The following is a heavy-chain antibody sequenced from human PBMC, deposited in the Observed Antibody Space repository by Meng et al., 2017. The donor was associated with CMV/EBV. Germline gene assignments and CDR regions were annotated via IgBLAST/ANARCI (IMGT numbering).Heavy chain of an antibody. Sequence: SVKVSCKASGGTFSSYAISWVRQAPGQGLEWMGGIIPIFGTANYAQKFQGRVTITTDESTSTAYMELSRLRSEDTAVYYCASPRGGCITMIVVVITPYYYYGMDVWGQGTTVTVSS. CDR3: ASPRGGCITMIVVVITPYYYYGMDV. V-gene: IGHV1-69*05. D-gene: IGHD3-22*01. J-gene: IGHJ6*02. CDR2: IIPIFGTA. CDR1: GGTFSSYA.